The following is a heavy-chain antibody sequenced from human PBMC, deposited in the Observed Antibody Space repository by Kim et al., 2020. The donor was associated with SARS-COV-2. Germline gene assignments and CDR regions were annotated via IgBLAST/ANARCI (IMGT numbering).Heavy chain of an antibody. J-gene: IGHJ4*02. V-gene: IGHV3-13*04. CDR3: ARGLGSGAVAAEPFDY. Sequence: GGSLRLSCASSGFTFRSYDMHWVRQATGKGLEWVSAIGTAGDTYYPDSVKGRFTISRENAKTSLYLQMNSLRAGDTAVYYCARGLGSGAVAAEPFDYWGQGTLVTVSS. D-gene: IGHD6-19*01. CDR2: IGTAGDT. CDR1: GFTFRSYD.